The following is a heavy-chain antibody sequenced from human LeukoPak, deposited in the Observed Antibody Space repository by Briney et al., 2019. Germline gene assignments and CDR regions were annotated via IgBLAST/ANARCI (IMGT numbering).Heavy chain of an antibody. Sequence: GGSLRLSCAASGFIFTDYGMHWVRQAPGKGLEWLTFIRYDGSDKYYADSVKGRFTISRDNSKNTLYLQMNSLTSEDTAVYYCAKEGTASKASDLDHWGQGILVTVSS. V-gene: IGHV3-30*02. CDR2: IRYDGSDK. D-gene: IGHD1/OR15-1a*01. CDR1: GFIFTDYG. CDR3: AKEGTASKASDLDH. J-gene: IGHJ4*02.